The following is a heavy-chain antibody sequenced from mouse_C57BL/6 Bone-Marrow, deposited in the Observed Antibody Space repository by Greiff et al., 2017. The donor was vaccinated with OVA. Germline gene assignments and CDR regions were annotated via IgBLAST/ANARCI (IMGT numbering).Heavy chain of an antibody. CDR2: IYPGRGKT. J-gene: IGHJ3*01. CDR3: ARSTMITSAWFAY. V-gene: IGHV1-76*01. CDR1: GYTFTDYY. Sequence: QVQLQESGAELVRPGASVKLSCKASGYTFTDYYINWVKQRHGQGLEWIARIYPGRGKTYYHEKFKGKATLTAEKSSSTAYMQLSSLTSEDSAVYFCARSTMITSAWFAYWGQGTLVTVSA. D-gene: IGHD2-4*01.